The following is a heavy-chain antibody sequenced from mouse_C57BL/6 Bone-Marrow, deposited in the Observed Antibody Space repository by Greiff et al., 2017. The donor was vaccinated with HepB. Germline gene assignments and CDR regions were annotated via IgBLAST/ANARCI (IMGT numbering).Heavy chain of an antibody. J-gene: IGHJ2*01. V-gene: IGHV2-2*01. Sequence: QVQLQQSGPGLVQPSQSLSITCTVSGFSLTSYGVHWVRQSPGKGLEWLGVIWSGGSTDYNAAFISRLSISKDNSKSQVFFKMNSLQADDTAIYYCARMRYYGPLDYWGRGTTLTVSS. D-gene: IGHD1-2*01. CDR1: GFSLTSYG. CDR2: IWSGGST. CDR3: ARMRYYGPLDY.